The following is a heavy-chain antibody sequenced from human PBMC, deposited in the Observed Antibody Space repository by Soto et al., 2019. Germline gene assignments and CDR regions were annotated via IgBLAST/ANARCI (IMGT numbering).Heavy chain of an antibody. CDR2: IYYSGST. CDR3: ARPYYYDSSGPRQMDV. V-gene: IGHV4-39*01. Sequence: SETLSLTCTVSGGSISSSSYYWGWIRQPPGKGLEWIGSIYYSGSTYYNPSLKSRVTISVDTSKNQFSLKLSSVTAADTAVYYCARPYYYDSSGPRQMDVWGQGTTVTVSS. CDR1: GGSISSSSYY. D-gene: IGHD3-22*01. J-gene: IGHJ6*02.